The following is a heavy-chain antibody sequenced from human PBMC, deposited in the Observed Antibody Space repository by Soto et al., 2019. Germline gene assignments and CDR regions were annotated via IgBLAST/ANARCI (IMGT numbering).Heavy chain of an antibody. J-gene: IGHJ4*02. CDR2: ISSSSSYI. CDR3: ARGTRIAVAGVDY. V-gene: IGHV3-21*01. D-gene: IGHD6-19*01. CDR1: GFTFSSYS. Sequence: LRLSCAASGFTFSSYSMNWVRQAPGKGLEWVSSISSSSSYIYYADSVKGRFTISRDNAKNSLYLQMNSLRAEDTAVYYCARGTRIAVAGVDYWGQGTLVTVSS.